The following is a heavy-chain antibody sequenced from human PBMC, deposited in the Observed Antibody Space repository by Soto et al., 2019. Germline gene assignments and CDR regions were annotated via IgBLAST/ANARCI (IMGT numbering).Heavy chain of an antibody. D-gene: IGHD3-22*01. CDR3: ARLGGYVSVGYYYLWDS. V-gene: IGHV4-39*01. Sequence: SETLSLTCSVSAGSMNSDSYYWGWIRQPPGKGLEWIGVINYSGTTFHNVSLKSRVTMSVESSRNQLSLKLTSVTAADTAVYYCARLGGYVSVGYYYLWDSWGQGTLVTVSS. J-gene: IGHJ4*02. CDR2: INYSGTT. CDR1: AGSMNSDSYY.